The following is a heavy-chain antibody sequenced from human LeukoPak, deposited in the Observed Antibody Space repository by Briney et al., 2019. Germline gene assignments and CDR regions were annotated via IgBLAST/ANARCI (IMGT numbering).Heavy chain of an antibody. Sequence: SETLSLTCAVYGGSFSGYYWSWIRQPPGKGLEWIGEINHSGSTNYNPSLKSRVTISVDTSKNQFSLKLSSVTAADTAVYYYARGRIAHRRGTMVRTLFDYWGQGTLVTVSS. CDR2: INHSGST. CDR3: ARGRIAHRRGTMVRTLFDY. J-gene: IGHJ4*02. V-gene: IGHV4-34*01. CDR1: GGSFSGYY. D-gene: IGHD3-10*01.